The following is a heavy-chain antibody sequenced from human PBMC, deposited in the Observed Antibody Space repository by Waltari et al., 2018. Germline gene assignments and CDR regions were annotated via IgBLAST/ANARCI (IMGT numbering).Heavy chain of an antibody. CDR1: GIIVSANY. CDR3: ARPGEGPSSH. CDR2: IYSAGRT. D-gene: IGHD4-17*01. V-gene: IGHV3-53*01. J-gene: IGHJ4*02. Sequence: EVQLVESGGGLIQSGGSLRLSCAASGIIVSANYMNWVRQAPGKGQQWVSVIYSAGRTYYADSVKGRFTISRDNTKNTVYLQMNNLKTEDTAVYYCARPGEGPSSHWGQGTLVTVSS.